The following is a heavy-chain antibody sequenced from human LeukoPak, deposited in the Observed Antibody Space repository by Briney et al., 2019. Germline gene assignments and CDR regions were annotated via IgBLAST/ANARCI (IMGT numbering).Heavy chain of an antibody. J-gene: IGHJ4*02. V-gene: IGHV3-21*01. CDR1: GFTFSSYS. CDR2: ISSSSSYI. Sequence: GGSLRLSCAASGFTFSSYSMNWVRQAPGKGLEWVSSISSSSSYIYYADSVKGRFTISRDNAKNSLYLQMNSLRAEDTAVYYCARASGYYYGDFDYWGQGTLVTVSS. CDR3: ARASGYYYGDFDY. D-gene: IGHD3-22*01.